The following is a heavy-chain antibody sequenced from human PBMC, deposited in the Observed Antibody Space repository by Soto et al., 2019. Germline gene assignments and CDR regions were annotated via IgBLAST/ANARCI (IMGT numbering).Heavy chain of an antibody. CDR3: ARGIGYCSGGSCSAESTNWYFDL. V-gene: IGHV3-7*04. D-gene: IGHD2-15*01. CDR1: GFTFSSCW. J-gene: IGHJ2*01. CDR2: IKPEGREK. Sequence: EGQLVESWGGLVQPGGSLRLSCAASGFTFSSCWMNLVRLAPGKGLDLVANIKPEGREKYYVDSVKGRFTISRDNAKNLLYLQMNSLRAEDTAVYYCARGIGYCSGGSCSAESTNWYFDLWGRGTLVTVSS.